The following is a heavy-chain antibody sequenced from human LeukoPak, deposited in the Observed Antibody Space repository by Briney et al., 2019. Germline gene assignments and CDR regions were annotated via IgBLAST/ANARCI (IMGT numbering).Heavy chain of an antibody. CDR1: GFTFSNYS. Sequence: KAGGSLRLSCAASGFTFSNYSMNWVRQAPGKGLEWVSSISSSSSYIYYADSVKGRFTISRDNSKKTLNLQMNSLRAEDTAVYYCAKQYYYGSGSYDWAFDIWGQGTMVTVSS. V-gene: IGHV3-21*04. CDR2: ISSSSSYI. CDR3: AKQYYYGSGSYDWAFDI. J-gene: IGHJ3*02. D-gene: IGHD3-10*01.